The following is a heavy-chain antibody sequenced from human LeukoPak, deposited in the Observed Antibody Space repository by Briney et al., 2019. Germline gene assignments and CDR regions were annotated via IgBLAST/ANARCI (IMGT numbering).Heavy chain of an antibody. J-gene: IGHJ5*02. D-gene: IGHD3-22*01. Sequence: ASAKVSCKASGYTFTSYAMHWVRQAPGQRLEWMGWINAGNGNTKYSQKFQGRVTITRDTSASTAYMELSSLRSEDTAVYYCARDGGHSDYYDSSGFYPPYNWFDPWGQGTLVTVSS. CDR1: GYTFTSYA. CDR2: INAGNGNT. CDR3: ARDGGHSDYYDSSGFYPPYNWFDP. V-gene: IGHV1-3*01.